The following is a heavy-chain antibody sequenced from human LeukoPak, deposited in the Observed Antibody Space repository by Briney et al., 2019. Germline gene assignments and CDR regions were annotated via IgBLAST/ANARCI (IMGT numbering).Heavy chain of an antibody. CDR1: RFEFSYYG. D-gene: IGHD6-19*01. CDR2: IDYDGSQE. Sequence: PGGSLRLSCVASRFEFSYYGMHWVRQAAGKGLEWVAVIDYDGSQEYYADSVKGRFTISRDNSKNTLYLQMNSLRAEDTAVYYCARDSGSGFDYWGQGTLVTVSS. V-gene: IGHV3-30*12. J-gene: IGHJ4*02. CDR3: ARDSGSGFDY.